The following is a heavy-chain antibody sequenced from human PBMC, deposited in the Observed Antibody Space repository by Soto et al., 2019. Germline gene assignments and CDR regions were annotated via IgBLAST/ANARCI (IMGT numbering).Heavy chain of an antibody. D-gene: IGHD3-22*01. J-gene: IGHJ4*02. V-gene: IGHV3-66*01. CDR3: AREIYDDYDSSGFDH. CDR1: GFTVSSNY. CDR2: IYSGGST. Sequence: PGGSLRLSCAASGFTVSSNYMSWVRQAPGKGLEWVSVIYSGGSTYYADSVKGRFTISRDNSKNTLYLQMNSLRAEDTAVYYCAREIYDDYDSSGFDHWGQGTLVTVS.